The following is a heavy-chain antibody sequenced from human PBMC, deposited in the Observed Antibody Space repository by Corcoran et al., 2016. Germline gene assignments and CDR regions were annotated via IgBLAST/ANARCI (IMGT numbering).Heavy chain of an antibody. CDR1: GYSFTSYW. Sequence: EVQLVQSGAEVKKPGESLKISCKGSGYSFTSYWIGWVRQMPGKGLEWMGIIYPGDSDTRYSPSFQGQVTISADKSISTAYLQWSSLKASDTAMYYCARHWTTARYYYGMDVWGQGTTVTVSS. D-gene: IGHD4-17*01. CDR3: ARHWTTARYYYGMDV. CDR2: IYPGDSDT. V-gene: IGHV5-51*01. J-gene: IGHJ6*02.